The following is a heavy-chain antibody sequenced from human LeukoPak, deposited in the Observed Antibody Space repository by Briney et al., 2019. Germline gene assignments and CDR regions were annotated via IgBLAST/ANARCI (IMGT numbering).Heavy chain of an antibody. Sequence: ASVKVSCKVSGHTVTEFSIHWVRQATGKGLEWMGGFDPDDAETVFARKFQGRVTMTEDTSTNTAYMELTSLRSEDTAVYYCATGQTTPVLVDTLHFWGQGTLVTVSS. CDR1: GHTVTEFS. V-gene: IGHV1-24*01. CDR3: ATGQTTPVLVDTLHF. D-gene: IGHD4-17*01. J-gene: IGHJ4*02. CDR2: FDPDDAET.